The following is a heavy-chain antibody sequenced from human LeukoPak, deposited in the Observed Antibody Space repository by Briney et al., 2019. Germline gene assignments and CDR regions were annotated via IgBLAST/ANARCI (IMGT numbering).Heavy chain of an antibody. CDR3: ARVKGEYQLLKSYYYYYYMDV. CDR2: ISYDGSNK. D-gene: IGHD2-2*01. V-gene: IGHV3-30*03. CDR1: GFTFSSYS. Sequence: TGGSLRLSCAASGFTFSSYSMHWVRQAPGKGLEWVAVISYDGSNKYYADSVKGRFTISRDNAKNSLYLQMNSLRAEDTAVYYCARVKGEYQLLKSYYYYYYMDVWGKGTTVTVSS. J-gene: IGHJ6*03.